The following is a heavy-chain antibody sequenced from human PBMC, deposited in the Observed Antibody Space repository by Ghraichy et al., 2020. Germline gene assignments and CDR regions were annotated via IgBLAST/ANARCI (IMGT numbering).Heavy chain of an antibody. J-gene: IGHJ4*02. CDR2: IYYSGST. CDR1: GGSISSSSYY. V-gene: IGHV4-39*01. D-gene: IGHD4-17*01. Sequence: SETLSLTCTVSGGSISSSSYYWGWIRQPPGKGLEWIGSIYYSGSTYYNPSLKNRVTISVDTSKNQFSLKLSSVTAADTAVYYCARSTALYYFDYWGQGTLVTVSS. CDR3: ARSTALYYFDY.